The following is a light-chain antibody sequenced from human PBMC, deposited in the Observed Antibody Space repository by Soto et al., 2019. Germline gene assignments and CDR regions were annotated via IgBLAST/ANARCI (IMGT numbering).Light chain of an antibody. CDR2: EVV. CDR3: KSYAGSNTYV. J-gene: IGLJ1*01. V-gene: IGLV2-8*01. Sequence: QSVLTQPPSASGSPGQSVTISCTGSKSDIGIYDFVSWYHHHPGKAPRLIIYEVVQRPSGVPARFSGSKSGNTASLTVSGLQAADEADYFCKSYAGSNTYVFGTGTKLTVL. CDR1: KSDIGIYDF.